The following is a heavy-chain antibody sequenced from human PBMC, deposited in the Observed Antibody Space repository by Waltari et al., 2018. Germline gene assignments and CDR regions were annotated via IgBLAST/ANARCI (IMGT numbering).Heavy chain of an antibody. CDR1: GGSFSGYY. D-gene: IGHD2-8*02. V-gene: IGHV4-34*02. J-gene: IGHJ6*02. CDR2: INHAGNR. Sequence: QVQLQQWGAGLLQPSETLSLTCAVYGGSFSGYYWGWIRQSHEKGLEWIGEINHAGNRNYNPSLRSRVTMLVDTSRSQFTLKLSSMTAADTALYYCVRLEDCTGPGGNCYSGDSFALDVWGQGTTVTVSS. CDR3: VRLEDCTGPGGNCYSGDSFALDV.